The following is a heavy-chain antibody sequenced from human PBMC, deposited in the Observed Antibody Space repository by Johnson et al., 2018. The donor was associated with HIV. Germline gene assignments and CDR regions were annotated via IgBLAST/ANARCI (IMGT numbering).Heavy chain of an antibody. J-gene: IGHJ3*01. CDR2: INWNGGST. CDR3: AKDPPGS. Sequence: MQLVESGGSVVRPGGSLRLSCTASGFTFKEYGMSWVRQAPGKGLEWVSGINWNGGSTGYADSVRGRFTISRDNSNNTLYLQMNSLRPEDTALYYCAKDPPGSWGQGTMVTVSS. V-gene: IGHV3-20*04. D-gene: IGHD1-26*01. CDR1: GFTFKEYG.